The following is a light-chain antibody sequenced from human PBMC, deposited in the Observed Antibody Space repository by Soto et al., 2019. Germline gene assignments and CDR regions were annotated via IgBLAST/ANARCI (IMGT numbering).Light chain of an antibody. CDR3: QQYNDWPIT. Sequence: EIVMTQSPATMSVSPGERATLSCRASQSVSGNFAWYQQKPGQAPRLLIYGASTRATGIPARFSGSGSGTEFTLTISSLQSEDFAVYYCQQYNDWPITFGQGTRLEIK. CDR2: GAS. V-gene: IGKV3-15*01. CDR1: QSVSGN. J-gene: IGKJ5*01.